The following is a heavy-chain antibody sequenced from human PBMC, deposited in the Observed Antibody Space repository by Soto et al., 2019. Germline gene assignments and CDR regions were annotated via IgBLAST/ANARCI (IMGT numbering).Heavy chain of an antibody. CDR3: ASHNSSPGYYYYYMDV. Sequence: GGSLRLSCAASGFTFSSYWMSWVRQAPGKGLEWVANIKQDGSEKYYVDSVKGRFTISRDNAKNSLYLQMNSLRAEDMAVYHCASHNSSPGYYYYYMDVWGKGTTVTVSS. J-gene: IGHJ6*03. V-gene: IGHV3-7*01. D-gene: IGHD6-13*01. CDR1: GFTFSSYW. CDR2: IKQDGSEK.